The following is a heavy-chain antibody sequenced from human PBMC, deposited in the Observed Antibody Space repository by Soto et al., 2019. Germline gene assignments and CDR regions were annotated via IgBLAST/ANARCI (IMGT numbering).Heavy chain of an antibody. Sequence: QVTLKESGPVLVKPTETLTLTCAVSGFSLSDARMGVSWIRQPPGKALEWLAHIFSNDEKSCSTSLKSRLTISKDTSKSQVVLTMTNMDPVDTATYYWARILRGTYYVDYWGQGTLVTVSS. CDR2: IFSNDEK. D-gene: IGHD3-10*01. CDR3: ARILRGTYYVDY. J-gene: IGHJ4*02. V-gene: IGHV2-26*01. CDR1: GFSLSDARMG.